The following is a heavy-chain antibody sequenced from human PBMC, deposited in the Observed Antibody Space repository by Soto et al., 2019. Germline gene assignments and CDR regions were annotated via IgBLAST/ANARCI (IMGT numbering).Heavy chain of an antibody. J-gene: IGHJ4*02. CDR3: ARGGRIAAAGTDY. D-gene: IGHD6-13*01. V-gene: IGHV3-64*02. CDR2: ISSNGGST. CDR1: GFTFSSNA. Sequence: GGSLRLSCAASGFTFSSNAMHWVRQAPGKGLEYVSAISSNGGSTYYADSVKGRFTISRDNSKNTLYLQMGSLRAEDMAVYYCARGGRIAAAGTDYWGQGTLVTVSS.